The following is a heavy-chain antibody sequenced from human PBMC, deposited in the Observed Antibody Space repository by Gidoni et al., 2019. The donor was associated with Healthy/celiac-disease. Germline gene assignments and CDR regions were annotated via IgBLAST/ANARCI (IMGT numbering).Heavy chain of an antibody. D-gene: IGHD3-9*01. CDR2: SSGSGGST. Sequence: EVQLLESGGGLVQPGGSLRLSCAASGFTFSSYAMSWVRQAPGKGLEWVSASSGSGGSTYYADSVKGRFTISRDNSKNTLYLQMNSLRAEDTAVYYCAKTSTGFGPNYYYYGMDVWGQGTTVTVSS. CDR3: AKTSTGFGPNYYYYGMDV. V-gene: IGHV3-23*01. J-gene: IGHJ6*02. CDR1: GFTFSSYA.